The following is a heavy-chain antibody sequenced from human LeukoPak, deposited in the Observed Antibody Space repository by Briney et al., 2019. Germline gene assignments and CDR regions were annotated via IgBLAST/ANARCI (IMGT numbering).Heavy chain of an antibody. J-gene: IGHJ3*02. Sequence: GGSLIRSCGDSGYNFRSFSVNWGRKTKGKGLEWVSSISSTGDYIYYADSVKGRFTISRDNAKSSLYLQMNSLRAEDTAVYYCVSGNDPDSTWESYRLDAFDIWGQGTTVIVSS. CDR3: VSGNDPDSTWESYRLDAFDI. V-gene: IGHV3-21*01. D-gene: IGHD3-16*02. CDR2: ISSTGDYI. CDR1: GYNFRSFS.